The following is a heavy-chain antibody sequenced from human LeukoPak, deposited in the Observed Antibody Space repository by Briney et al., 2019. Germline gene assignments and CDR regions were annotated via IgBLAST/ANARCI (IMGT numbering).Heavy chain of an antibody. J-gene: IGHJ6*02. CDR1: GFTFSSYW. Sequence: GGSLRLSCAASGFTFSSYWMHWVRQAPGKGLVWVSRINSDGGSTSYADSVKGRFTISRDNAKNTLYLQMNSLRAEDTAVYYCASVSSGWYYYYYGMDVWGQGTTVTVSS. V-gene: IGHV3-74*01. CDR3: ASVSSGWYYYYYGMDV. D-gene: IGHD6-19*01. CDR2: INSDGGST.